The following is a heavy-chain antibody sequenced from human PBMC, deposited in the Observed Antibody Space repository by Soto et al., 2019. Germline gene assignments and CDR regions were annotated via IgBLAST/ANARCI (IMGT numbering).Heavy chain of an antibody. Sequence: SLTCTVSGGSVSSGSYYWSWIRQPPGKGLEWIGYIYYSGSTNYNPSLKSRVTISVDTSKNQFSLKLSSVTAADTAVYYCARAPYSSGWYRGAFDIWGQGTMVTVSS. J-gene: IGHJ3*02. CDR1: GGSVSSGSYY. D-gene: IGHD6-19*01. CDR2: IYYSGST. CDR3: ARAPYSSGWYRGAFDI. V-gene: IGHV4-61*01.